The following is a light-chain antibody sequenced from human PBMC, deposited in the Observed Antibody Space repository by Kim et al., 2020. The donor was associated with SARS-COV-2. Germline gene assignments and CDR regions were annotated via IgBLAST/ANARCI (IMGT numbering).Light chain of an antibody. CDR1: QNVQNW. V-gene: IGKV1-5*03. Sequence: SASVGDTLTITCRASQNVQNWVAWYQQKPGQVPKLLVEKASHLQSGVPPRFSGSGFGSHFTLTITTLQPDDFASYYCQQYHTGSTFGQGTKVEVK. CDR3: QQYHTGST. CDR2: KAS. J-gene: IGKJ1*01.